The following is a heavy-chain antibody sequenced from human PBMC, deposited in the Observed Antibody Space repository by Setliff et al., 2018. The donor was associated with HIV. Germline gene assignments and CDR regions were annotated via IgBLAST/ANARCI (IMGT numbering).Heavy chain of an antibody. J-gene: IGHJ6*03. Sequence: GGSLRLSCTASGFTFRDYWMHWVRQAPGKGLEWVSRIKGDGSGATYVDSVKGRFTISRDNSKNTLYLQMNSLRAEDTAVYYCARDQWGYSYGYYYYYYMDVWGKGTTVTVSS. CDR3: ARDQWGYSYGYYYYYYMDV. D-gene: IGHD5-18*01. CDR2: IKGDGSGA. V-gene: IGHV3-74*01. CDR1: GFTFRDYW.